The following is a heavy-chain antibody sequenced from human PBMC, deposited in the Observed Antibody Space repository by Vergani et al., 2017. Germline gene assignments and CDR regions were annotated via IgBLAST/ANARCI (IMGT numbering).Heavy chain of an antibody. V-gene: IGHV1-2*02. CDR3: ARSGSMVYAIRDAFDI. Sequence: QVQLVQSGAEVKKPGASVKVSCKASGYTFTGYYMLWVRQAPGQGLEWMGWINPNSGGTNYAQKFQGRVTMTRDTSISTAYMELSRLRSDDTAVYYCARSGSMVYAIRDAFDIWGQGTMVTVSS. D-gene: IGHD2-8*01. CDR1: GYTFTGYY. CDR2: INPNSGGT. J-gene: IGHJ3*02.